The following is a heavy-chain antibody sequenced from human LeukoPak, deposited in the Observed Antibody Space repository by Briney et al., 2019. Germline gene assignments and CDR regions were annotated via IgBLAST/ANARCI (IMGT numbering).Heavy chain of an antibody. D-gene: IGHD5-18*01. CDR3: ARAYTAFDY. CDR2: ISSTSHYI. CDR1: GFTFSSYS. J-gene: IGHJ4*02. V-gene: IGHV3-21*01. Sequence: PGGSLRLSCAASGFTFSSYSMNWVRQAPGKGLEWVSSISSTSHYIYYADSVKGRFTISRDNSKNSVGLQMNSLRDEDTAVYYCARAYTAFDYWGQGTLVTVSS.